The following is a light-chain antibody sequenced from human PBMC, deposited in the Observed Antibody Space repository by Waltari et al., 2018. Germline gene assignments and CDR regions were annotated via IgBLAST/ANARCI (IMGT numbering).Light chain of an antibody. CDR3: QEYYTQTFS. CDR1: QSVLYSSNNKNY. J-gene: IGKJ3*01. CDR2: WAS. Sequence: DIVMTQSPDSLAVSLGERATINCKSSQSVLYSSNNKNYLAWYQQKPGQTPKLLIYWASSRESGVPDRFSGSGSGTDFTLTISSLQAEDVAVYYCQEYYTQTFSFGPGTKVDIK. V-gene: IGKV4-1*01.